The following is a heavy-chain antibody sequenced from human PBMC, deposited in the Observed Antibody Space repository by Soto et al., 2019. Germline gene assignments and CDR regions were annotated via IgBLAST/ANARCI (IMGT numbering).Heavy chain of an antibody. J-gene: IGHJ4*02. CDR2: IYHSGST. V-gene: IGHV4-30-2*01. D-gene: IGHD2-15*01. Sequence: QLQLQESGSGLVKPSQTLSLTCAVSGGSISSGGYSWSWIRQPPGEGLEWIGYIYHSGSTYYNPSLKSRVTISVDRSKNQFSLKLSSVTAADTAVYYCARDQGYCSGGSCYSDFGFDYWGQGTLVTVSS. CDR3: ARDQGYCSGGSCYSDFGFDY. CDR1: GGSISSGGYS.